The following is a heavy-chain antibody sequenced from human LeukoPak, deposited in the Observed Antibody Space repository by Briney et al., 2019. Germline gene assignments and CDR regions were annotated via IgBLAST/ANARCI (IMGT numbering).Heavy chain of an antibody. V-gene: IGHV3-74*01. CDR2: INSDESST. J-gene: IGHJ4*02. Sequence: PGGSLRLSCAASGFTFSTYWMHWVRHAPGKGLVWVSRINSDESSTTYADPVKGRFTISRDNAKNTLYLQMNSLRAEDTAVYYCAKSRRAYCSGGSCFGLWDYWGQGTLVTVSS. CDR1: GFTFSTYW. D-gene: IGHD2-15*01. CDR3: AKSRRAYCSGGSCFGLWDY.